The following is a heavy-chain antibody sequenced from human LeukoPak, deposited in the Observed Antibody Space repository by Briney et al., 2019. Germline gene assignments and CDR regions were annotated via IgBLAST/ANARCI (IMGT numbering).Heavy chain of an antibody. Sequence: GGSLRLSCAASGFTFSNYWMHWVRQAPGQGLVWVSAICGGGGTTYYADFVKGRFDVARDNSKSTLYLQMNSLRAEDTAVYYCAKRAGGTVQRYFDDWGQGTLVTVSS. CDR1: GFTFSNYW. J-gene: IGHJ4*02. V-gene: IGHV3-23*01. CDR2: ICGGGGTT. D-gene: IGHD1-7*01. CDR3: AKRAGGTVQRYFDD.